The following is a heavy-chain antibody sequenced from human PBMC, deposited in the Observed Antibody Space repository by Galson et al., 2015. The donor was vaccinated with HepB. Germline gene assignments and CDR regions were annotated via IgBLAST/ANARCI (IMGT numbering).Heavy chain of an antibody. CDR3: ANQYDSSGYYYGLARPWVGAEYFQH. CDR2: ISGSGGST. CDR1: GFTFSSYA. Sequence: SLRLSCAASGFTFSSYAMSWVRQAPGKGLEWVSAISGSGGSTYYADSVKGRFTISRDNSKNTLYLQMNSLRAEDTAVYYCANQYDSSGYYYGLARPWVGAEYFQHWGQGTLVTVSS. D-gene: IGHD3-22*01. V-gene: IGHV3-23*01. J-gene: IGHJ1*01.